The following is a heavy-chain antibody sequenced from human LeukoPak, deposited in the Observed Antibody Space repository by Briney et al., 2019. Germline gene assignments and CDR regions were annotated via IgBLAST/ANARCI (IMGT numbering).Heavy chain of an antibody. CDR1: GFTFSSTS. CDR3: AKGYSSSWARGYFDY. D-gene: IGHD6-13*01. CDR2: ISGSGGST. Sequence: GGSLRLSCAASGFTFSSTSMSWVRQAPGKGLEWVSVISGSGGSTYYADSVKGRLTISRDNSKNTLYLEMNSLRAEDTAVYYCAKGYSSSWARGYFDYWGQGTLVTVSS. V-gene: IGHV3-23*01. J-gene: IGHJ4*02.